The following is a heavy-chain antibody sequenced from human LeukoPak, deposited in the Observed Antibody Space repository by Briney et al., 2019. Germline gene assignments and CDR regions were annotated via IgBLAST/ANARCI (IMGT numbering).Heavy chain of an antibody. CDR2: ISGSGGST. D-gene: IGHD2-2*01. J-gene: IGHJ5*02. V-gene: IGHV3-23*01. CDR1: GFTFSSYG. Sequence: AGGSLRLSCAASGFTFSSYGMSWVRQAPGKGLEWVSAISGSGGSTYYADSVKGRFTISRDNSKNTLYLQMNSLRAEDTAVYYCAKLLDCSSTSCYSHNWFDPWGQGTLVTVSS. CDR3: AKLLDCSSTSCYSHNWFDP.